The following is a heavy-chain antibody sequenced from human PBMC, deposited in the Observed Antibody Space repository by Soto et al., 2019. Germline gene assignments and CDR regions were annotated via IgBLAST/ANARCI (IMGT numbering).Heavy chain of an antibody. CDR3: ARDKGMAYYYGMDV. V-gene: IGHV1-69*08. J-gene: IGHJ6*02. Sequence: QVQLVQSGAEVKKPGSSVKVSCKASGGTFSSYTISWVRQAPGQGLEWMGRIIPILGIANYAQKFQGRVTITAHKSTSTAYMELSSLRSEDTAVYYCARDKGMAYYYGMDVWGQGTTVTVSS. D-gene: IGHD3-10*01. CDR2: IIPILGIA. CDR1: GGTFSSYT.